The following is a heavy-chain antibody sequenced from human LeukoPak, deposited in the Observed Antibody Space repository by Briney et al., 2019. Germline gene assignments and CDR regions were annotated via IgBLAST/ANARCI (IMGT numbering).Heavy chain of an antibody. D-gene: IGHD1-14*01. J-gene: IGHJ4*02. CDR3: TRYNNAHFDY. Sequence: RGSLRLSCAGSGFTFGGYGVHWFRQTPAKGLEWVAVITYDGSRAFYAESVKGRFTISRDKSKNTMSVQMNDLRAEDTAVYYCTRYNNAHFDYWGQGTLVTVSS. V-gene: IGHV3-33*01. CDR1: GFTFGGYG. CDR2: ITYDGSRA.